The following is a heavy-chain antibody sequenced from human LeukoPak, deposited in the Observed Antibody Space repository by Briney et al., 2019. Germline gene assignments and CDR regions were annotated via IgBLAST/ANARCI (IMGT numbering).Heavy chain of an antibody. CDR3: ARNTLYYNTRGHAALSGFDF. D-gene: IGHD3-22*01. CDR2: IYSSGSI. CDR1: GGSISTYY. J-gene: IGHJ4*02. Sequence: SETLSLTCTVSGGSISTYYWNWIRQAPGKGLEWIGYIYSSGSINYNSSLKSRVTISVDTPKNQFSLTLHSVTAADAAVYYCARNTLYYNTRGHAALSGFDFWGQGTPVTVSS. V-gene: IGHV4-59*01.